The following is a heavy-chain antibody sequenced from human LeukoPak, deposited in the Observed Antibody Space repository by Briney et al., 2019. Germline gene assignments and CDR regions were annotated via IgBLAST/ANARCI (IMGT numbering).Heavy chain of an antibody. CDR1: GFTFSYYW. Sequence: GGSLRLSCAASGFTFSYYWMSWVRQAPGKRLEWVANIDQDGSEKYYVDSVKGRFTISRDNAKNSLYLQMNSLRAEDTAVYYCARPGYCSGTSCYYFDSWGQGTLVTVSS. D-gene: IGHD2-2*01. CDR3: ARPGYCSGTSCYYFDS. J-gene: IGHJ4*02. CDR2: IDQDGSEK. V-gene: IGHV3-7*01.